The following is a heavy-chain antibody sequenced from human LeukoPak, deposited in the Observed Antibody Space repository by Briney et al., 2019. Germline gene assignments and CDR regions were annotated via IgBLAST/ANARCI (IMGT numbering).Heavy chain of an antibody. Sequence: EASVKVSCKASGYTFTGYYMHWVRQAPGQGLEWMGRINPNSGGTNYAQKFQGRVTMTRDTSISTAYMELSSLRFEDTAVYYCARGHSDCGGDCYVDYWGQGTLVTVSS. D-gene: IGHD2-21*02. CDR3: ARGHSDCGGDCYVDY. CDR1: GYTFTGYY. V-gene: IGHV1-2*06. J-gene: IGHJ4*02. CDR2: INPNSGGT.